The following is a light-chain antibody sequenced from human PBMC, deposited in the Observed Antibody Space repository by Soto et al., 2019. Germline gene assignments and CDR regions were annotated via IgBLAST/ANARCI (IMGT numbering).Light chain of an antibody. Sequence: QSALTQTASVSGSPGQSITISCTGTSSDVGSYNLVSWYQQHPGKAPKLMIYEGSKRPSGVSNRFSGSKSGNTASLTISGLQAEDEADYYCCSYAGSSTFGVVFGGGTKVTVL. V-gene: IGLV2-23*03. CDR3: CSYAGSSTFGVV. CDR1: SSDVGSYNL. CDR2: EGS. J-gene: IGLJ2*01.